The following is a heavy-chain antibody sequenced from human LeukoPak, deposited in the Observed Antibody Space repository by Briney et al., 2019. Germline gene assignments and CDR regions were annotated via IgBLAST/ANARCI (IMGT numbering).Heavy chain of an antibody. V-gene: IGHV3-74*01. CDR2: INGDGSET. D-gene: IGHD3-16*01. CDR3: ARVRRGDDFNPFDY. CDR1: GFTFSNSW. J-gene: IGHJ4*02. Sequence: GGSLRLSCAASGFTFSNSWICWVRHAPGKGLVWVSRINGDGSETIHADSVKGRFTISRDNAKNTLYLQMNSLRTEDTAVYYCARVRRGDDFNPFDYWGQGTLVTVSS.